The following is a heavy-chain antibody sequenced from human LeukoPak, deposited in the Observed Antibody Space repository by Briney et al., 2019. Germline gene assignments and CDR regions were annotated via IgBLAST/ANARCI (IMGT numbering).Heavy chain of an antibody. Sequence: ASVKVSCKVPGYSLTEISMHWVRQAPGKGLEWMGGFDPENVEAIYARNFQGRVTMTADSSTDIAYMELRSLKSGDTAVYYCATWARGWGQGTLVTVSS. CDR2: FDPENVEA. J-gene: IGHJ4*02. CDR3: ATWARG. CDR1: GYSLTEIS. V-gene: IGHV1-24*01.